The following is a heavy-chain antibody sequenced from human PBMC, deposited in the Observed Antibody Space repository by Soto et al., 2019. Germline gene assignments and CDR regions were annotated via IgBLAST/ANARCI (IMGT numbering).Heavy chain of an antibody. D-gene: IGHD6-13*01. Sequence: PSATLSLTCPVSGASMSTYYWSWVRQPAGKGLEWIGRIYTGGGTNYNPALKSRVTMSVDTSKRQFSLKLNSVTAADTAVYYCARGAVAGVDYGMDVWGQGTTVTVSS. CDR1: GASMSTYY. CDR3: ARGAVAGVDYGMDV. J-gene: IGHJ6*02. V-gene: IGHV4-4*07. CDR2: IYTGGGT.